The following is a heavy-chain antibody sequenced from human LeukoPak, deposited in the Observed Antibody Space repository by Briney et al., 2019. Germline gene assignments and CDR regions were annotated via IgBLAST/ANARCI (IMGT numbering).Heavy chain of an antibody. CDR2: INHSGST. J-gene: IGHJ6*02. D-gene: IGHD3-22*01. CDR3: ARTLDSRRYIVRRPYSMDV. CDR1: GGSISIYY. Sequence: PAETLSLTCTVSGGSISIYYWNWIRQPPGKGLEWIGEINHSGSTTYNRSLKSRVTISLDTSKNQFSLKLSSVTAADTAVYYCARTLDSRRYIVRRPYSMDVWGQGTTVTVSS. V-gene: IGHV4-34*01.